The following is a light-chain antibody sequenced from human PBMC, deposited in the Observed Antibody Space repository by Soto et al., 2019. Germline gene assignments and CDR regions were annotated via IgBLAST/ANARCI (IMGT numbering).Light chain of an antibody. Sequence: QSVLTQPPSASGTPGQRVTISCSGSSSNIGSNTVNWYQHLPGTAPKLLMYSNNQRPSGVPDQFSGSKSGTSASLAISGLQSEDEAEYYCSAWDDSLNGYVVFGGGTKLTVL. CDR2: SNN. CDR3: SAWDDSLNGYVV. J-gene: IGLJ2*01. V-gene: IGLV1-44*01. CDR1: SSNIGSNT.